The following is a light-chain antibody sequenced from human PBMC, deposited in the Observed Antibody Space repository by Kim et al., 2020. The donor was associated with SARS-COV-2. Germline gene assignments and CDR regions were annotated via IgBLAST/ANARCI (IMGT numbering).Light chain of an antibody. Sequence: ETVMTQSPATLSVSPGERVTLSCRASESVSINLAWYQQKPGQAPRLLIYGASTRATDIPARFSGSGSGTEFTLTISSLQSEDFAVYYCQQYNNWYTFGQGTKLEI. CDR1: ESVSIN. CDR3: QQYNNWYT. V-gene: IGKV3-15*01. CDR2: GAS. J-gene: IGKJ2*01.